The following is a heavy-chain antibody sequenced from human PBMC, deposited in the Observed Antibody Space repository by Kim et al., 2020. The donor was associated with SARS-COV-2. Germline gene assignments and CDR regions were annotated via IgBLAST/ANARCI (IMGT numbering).Heavy chain of an antibody. CDR2: T. V-gene: IGHV3-15*01. CDR3: TTAYSGSPDY. D-gene: IGHD1-26*01. Sequence: TDYAAPVKGSFTISRDDSKNTLYLQMNSLKTDDKAVYYCTTAYSGSPDYWGQGTLVNVSS. J-gene: IGHJ4*02.